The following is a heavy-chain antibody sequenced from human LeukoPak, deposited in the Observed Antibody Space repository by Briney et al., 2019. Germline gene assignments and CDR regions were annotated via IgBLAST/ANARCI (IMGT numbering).Heavy chain of an antibody. V-gene: IGHV1-69*01. J-gene: IGHJ4*02. Sequence: SSVKVSCKASGGTFSSYAISWVRQAPGQGLEWMGGIIPIFGTANYAQQFQGRVTITADESTSTAYMELSSLRSEDTAVYYCVNNPGYDFWSGPFDYWGQGTLVTVSS. CDR2: IIPIFGTA. CDR1: GGTFSSYA. CDR3: VNNPGYDFWSGPFDY. D-gene: IGHD3-3*01.